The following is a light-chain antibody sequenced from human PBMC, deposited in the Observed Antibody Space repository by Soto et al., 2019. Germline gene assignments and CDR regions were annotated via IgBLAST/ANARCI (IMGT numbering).Light chain of an antibody. CDR2: WAS. V-gene: IGKV4-1*01. CDR1: QSVLFSSNNNNR. Sequence: DIVMTQSPDSLGVSLGERATINCKYSQSVLFSSNNNNRLAWYQQKPGQPPKLLIYWASTRESGVPDRFSGTGSGTDFTLTISSLQAEDVAVYYCQQYYSIPWTFGQGTKVEIK. CDR3: QQYYSIPWT. J-gene: IGKJ1*01.